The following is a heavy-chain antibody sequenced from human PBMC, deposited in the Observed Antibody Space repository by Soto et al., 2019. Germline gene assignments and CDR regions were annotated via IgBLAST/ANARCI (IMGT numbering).Heavy chain of an antibody. CDR2: TYFRSKWYN. CDR1: GDSVSSNTAS. Sequence: SQTLSLTCAISGDSVSSNTASWNWIRQSPSRGLEWLGRTYFRSKWYNDYSVSVKSRIIINPDTSNNQFSLQLNSVTPEDTAVYFCAKGDNLGPKAGYAFDPWGQGIMVTVS. V-gene: IGHV6-1*01. J-gene: IGHJ5*02. D-gene: IGHD5-12*01. CDR3: AKGDNLGPKAGYAFDP.